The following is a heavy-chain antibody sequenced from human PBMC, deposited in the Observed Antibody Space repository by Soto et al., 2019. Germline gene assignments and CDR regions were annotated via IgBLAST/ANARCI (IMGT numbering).Heavy chain of an antibody. CDR1: GFSLSNARMG. Sequence: SGPTLVNPTETLTLTCTVSGFSLSNARMGVSWIRQPPGKALEWLAHIFSNDEKSYSTSLKSRLTISKDTSKSQVVLTMTNMDPVDTATYYCARIRAYYYDSSLKLTIDYWGQGTLVTVSS. V-gene: IGHV2-26*01. J-gene: IGHJ4*02. D-gene: IGHD3-22*01. CDR2: IFSNDEK. CDR3: ARIRAYYYDSSLKLTIDY.